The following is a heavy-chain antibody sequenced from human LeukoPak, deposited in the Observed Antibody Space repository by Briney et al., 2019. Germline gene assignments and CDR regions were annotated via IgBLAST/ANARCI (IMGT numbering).Heavy chain of an antibody. D-gene: IGHD2-15*01. J-gene: IGHJ4*02. CDR3: AAGWVCSGGSCYYYFDY. V-gene: IGHV1-58*02. Sequence: VASVKVSCKASGFTFTSSAMQGVRQARGQRRECIGWIVVGSGNTNYAQKFHATVTITRDMSTTTAYMALSRLRSEDTAVYYCAAGWVCSGGSCYYYFDYWGQGTLVTVSS. CDR2: IVVGSGNT. CDR1: GFTFTSSA.